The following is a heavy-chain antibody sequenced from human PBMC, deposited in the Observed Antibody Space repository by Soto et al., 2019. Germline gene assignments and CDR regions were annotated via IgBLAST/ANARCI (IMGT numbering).Heavy chain of an antibody. V-gene: IGHV4-30-2*01. CDR3: ARQSVGPYGSGSYFDY. CDR2: IYHSGST. J-gene: IGHJ4*02. D-gene: IGHD3-10*01. Sequence: SETLSLTCAVSGGSISSGGYSWSWIRQPPGKGLEWIGYIYHSGSTYYNPSLKSRVTISVDTSKNQFSLKLSSVTAADTAVYYCARQSVGPYGSGSYFDYWGQGTLVTVSS. CDR1: GGSISSGGYS.